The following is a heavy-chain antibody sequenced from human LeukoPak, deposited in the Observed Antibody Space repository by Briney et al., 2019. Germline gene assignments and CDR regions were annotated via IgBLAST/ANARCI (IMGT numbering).Heavy chain of an antibody. CDR3: ARDSTPYDSSGYCYDY. CDR1: GFTFSAYS. Sequence: GGSLRLSCAASGFTFSAYSMNWVRQAPGKGLEWVSSISTGSSYIYYADSVKGRFTISRENAKNSLYLQMNSLRAEDTAVYYCARDSTPYDSSGYCYDYWRQGTLVTVSS. CDR2: ISTGSSYI. J-gene: IGHJ4*02. D-gene: IGHD3-22*01. V-gene: IGHV3-21*01.